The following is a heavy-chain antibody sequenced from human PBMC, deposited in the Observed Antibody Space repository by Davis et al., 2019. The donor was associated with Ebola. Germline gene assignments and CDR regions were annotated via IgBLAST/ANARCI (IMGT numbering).Heavy chain of an antibody. D-gene: IGHD3-3*01. CDR2: ISAYNGNT. CDR3: AVTISSDPGPFDP. V-gene: IGHV1-18*01. J-gene: IGHJ5*02. CDR1: GYTFTSYG. Sequence: ASVQVSCKASGYTFTSYGISWVRQAPGQGLEWMGWISAYNGNTNYAQKLQGRVTITRNTSISTAYMELSSLRSEDTAVYYCAVTISSDPGPFDPWGQGTLVTVSS.